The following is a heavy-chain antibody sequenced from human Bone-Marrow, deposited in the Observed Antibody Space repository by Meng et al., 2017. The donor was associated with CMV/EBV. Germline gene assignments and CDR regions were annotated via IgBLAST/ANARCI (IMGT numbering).Heavy chain of an antibody. D-gene: IGHD2-2*01. CDR3: AMSRSLFCSSANCFGFDF. J-gene: IGHJ4*03. Sequence: GESLKISCQASRFSFSNYWIAWVRQMPGKGLDWMGIIYPDDSDTRYSPSFQGQVTISADKSISTAYLQWNSLRASDTAMYYCAMSRSLFCSSANCFGFDFWGQGALVTVSS. CDR2: IYPDDSDT. V-gene: IGHV5-51*01. CDR1: RFSFSNYW.